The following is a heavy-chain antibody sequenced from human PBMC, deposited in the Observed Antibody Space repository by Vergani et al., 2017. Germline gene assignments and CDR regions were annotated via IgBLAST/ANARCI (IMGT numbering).Heavy chain of an antibody. V-gene: IGHV4-4*02. J-gene: IGHJ5*02. CDR1: GGSISSSNW. CDR2: IYHSGCT. CDR3: AGTMGTNWCDP. Sequence: QVQLQESGPGLVKPSGTLSLTCAVSGGSISSSNWWSWVRPPPGKGLEWIGEIYHSGCTNYNPSLKSRLTIPVDKSKNQFSLKLSSVTAADTAVYYCAGTMGTNWCDPWGQGTLVTVSS. D-gene: IGHD3-10*01.